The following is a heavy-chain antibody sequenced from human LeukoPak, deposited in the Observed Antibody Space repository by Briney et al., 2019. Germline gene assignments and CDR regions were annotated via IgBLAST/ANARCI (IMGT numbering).Heavy chain of an antibody. D-gene: IGHD6-6*01. Sequence: SETLSLTCAVYGGSFSGYYWSWLRQPPGKGLERIGEINHSGSTNYNPALKSRVTISLDTSKNQFSLKLSSVTAADTAVYYCARAGSSSLFDYWGQGTLVTVSS. V-gene: IGHV4-34*01. CDR2: INHSGST. J-gene: IGHJ4*02. CDR1: GGSFSGYY. CDR3: ARAGSSSLFDY.